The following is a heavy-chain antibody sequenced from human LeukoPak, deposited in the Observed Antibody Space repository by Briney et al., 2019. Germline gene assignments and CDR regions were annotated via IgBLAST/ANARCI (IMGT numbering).Heavy chain of an antibody. CDR1: GFTFSSYW. Sequence: GGSLRLSCAASGFTFSSYWMSWIRQAPGKGLEWVSYISSSGSTIYYADSVKGRFTISRDNAKNSLYLQMNSLRAEDTAVYYCARDPQYYYYYYYMDVWGKGTTVTVSS. V-gene: IGHV3-11*04. CDR3: ARDPQYYYYYYYMDV. CDR2: ISSSGSTI. J-gene: IGHJ6*03.